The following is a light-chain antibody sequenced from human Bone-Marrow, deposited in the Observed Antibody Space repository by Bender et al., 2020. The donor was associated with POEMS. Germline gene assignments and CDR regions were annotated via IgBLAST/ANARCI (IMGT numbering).Light chain of an antibody. CDR1: KLGEEF. Sequence: SYELTQPPSVSVSAGQTASVTCSGDKLGEEFVCWYQQKPGQSPVLVIYQDTKRPSGIPERFSGSKSGNTATLTISGTQAMDEADYYCQAWDSSSYVFGTGTNVTVL. CDR3: QAWDSSSYV. V-gene: IGLV3-1*01. CDR2: QDT. J-gene: IGLJ1*01.